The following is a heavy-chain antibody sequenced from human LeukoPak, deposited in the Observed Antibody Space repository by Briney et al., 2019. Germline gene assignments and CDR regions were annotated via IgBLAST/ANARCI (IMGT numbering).Heavy chain of an antibody. J-gene: IGHJ3*01. V-gene: IGHV5-51*01. CDR1: GYNFTAYW. Sequence: GESLKISCKTSGYNFTAYWIGWVRQMPGKGLEWMGIIYPGDSGPTYSPSFQGQVAISVDKSINTAYLQWSSLQASDTAMYYCGMSGDRVPLQDDVFDVWGQGTMVTVST. D-gene: IGHD1-26*01. CDR2: IYPGDSGP. CDR3: GMSGDRVPLQDDVFDV.